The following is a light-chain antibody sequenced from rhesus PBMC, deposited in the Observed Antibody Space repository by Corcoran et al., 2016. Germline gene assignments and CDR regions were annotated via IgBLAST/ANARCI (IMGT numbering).Light chain of an antibody. CDR3: LQGYSTPYS. J-gene: IGKJ2*01. CDR1: QGISDY. Sequence: DIQMTQSPSSLSASVGDRVTITCRASQGISDYLSWYQQKPGKAPKRLIYAASRLESGVPSRFSGNGSGTEFTLTISSLQPEDFAAYYCLQGYSTPYSFGQGTKVEIK. CDR2: AAS. V-gene: IGKV1-36*02.